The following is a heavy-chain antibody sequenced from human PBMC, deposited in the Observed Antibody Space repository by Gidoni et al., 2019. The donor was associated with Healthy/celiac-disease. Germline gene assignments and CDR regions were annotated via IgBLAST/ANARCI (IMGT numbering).Heavy chain of an antibody. CDR2: IYWDDDK. D-gene: IGHD3-10*01. J-gene: IGHJ4*02. CDR1: GFSLSTSGVG. CDR3: AHRATYYYGSGSYWTYDY. Sequence: QITLKESGPTLVKPTQTLTLTCTFSGFSLSTSGVGVGWIRQPPGKALEWLALIYWDDDKRYSPSLKSRLTITKDTSKNQVVLTMTNMDPVDTATYYCAHRATYYYGSGSYWTYDYWGQGTLATVSS. V-gene: IGHV2-5*02.